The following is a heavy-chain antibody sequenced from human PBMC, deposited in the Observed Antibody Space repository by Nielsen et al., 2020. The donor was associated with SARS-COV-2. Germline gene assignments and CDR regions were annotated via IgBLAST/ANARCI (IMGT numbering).Heavy chain of an antibody. V-gene: IGHV4-59*01. D-gene: IGHD2-15*01. Sequence: SETLSLTCTVSGGSISSYYWSWIRQPPGKGLEWIGYIYYSGSTNYNPSLKSRVTISVDTSKNQFSLKLSSVTAADTAVYYCARGDIVEVAYWGQGTLVTVSS. CDR1: GGSISSYY. CDR3: ARGDIVEVAY. J-gene: IGHJ4*02. CDR2: IYYSGST.